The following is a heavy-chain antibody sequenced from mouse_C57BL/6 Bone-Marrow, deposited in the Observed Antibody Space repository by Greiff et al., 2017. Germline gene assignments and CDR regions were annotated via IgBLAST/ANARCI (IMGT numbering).Heavy chain of an antibody. Sequence: QVHVKQSGPELVKPGASVKISCKASGYTFTDYYINWVKQRPGQGLEWIGWIFPGSGSTYYNEKFKGKATLTVDKSSSTAYMLLSSLTSEVSAVYFCARSPTWAWCAYWGQGTLVTVSA. V-gene: IGHV1-75*01. CDR3: ARSPTWAWCAY. CDR2: IFPGSGST. CDR1: GYTFTDYY. J-gene: IGHJ3*01. D-gene: IGHD4-1*01.